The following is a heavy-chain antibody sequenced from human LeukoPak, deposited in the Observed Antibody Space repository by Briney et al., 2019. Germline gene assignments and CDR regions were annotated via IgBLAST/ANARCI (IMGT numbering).Heavy chain of an antibody. D-gene: IGHD3-22*01. CDR1: GGSISSDY. V-gene: IGHV4-59*08. CDR3: ARQGDYYDSSGYYFFDY. CDR2: VYYSGTT. J-gene: IGHJ4*02. Sequence: PSETLSLTCTVSGGSISSDYWSWIRQPPGKGLEWIGYVYYSGTTNYSPSLKSRVTISVDTSKNQLSLKLSSVTAADTAVYYCARQGDYYDSSGYYFFDYWGQGTLVTVSS.